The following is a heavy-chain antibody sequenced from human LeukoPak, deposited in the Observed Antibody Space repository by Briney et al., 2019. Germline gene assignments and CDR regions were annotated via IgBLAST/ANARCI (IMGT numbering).Heavy chain of an antibody. D-gene: IGHD5-18*01. Sequence: GGSLRLSCAASGFTISRSSMHWVRQAPGKGLEWVSGITGNGGTTYYADSVKGRFTISRDNSRNTVYLQMNSLRAEDTAVYYCANDLGWIQLNLGRGQGTLVTVSS. J-gene: IGHJ4*02. CDR2: ITGNGGTT. CDR3: ANDLGWIQLNLG. CDR1: GFTISRSS. V-gene: IGHV3-23*01.